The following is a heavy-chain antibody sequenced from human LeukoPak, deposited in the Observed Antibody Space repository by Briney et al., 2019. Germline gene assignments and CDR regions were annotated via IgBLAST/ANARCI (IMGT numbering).Heavy chain of an antibody. Sequence: GGSLRLSCAASGFTASSNYTSWVRQAPGKGLEWVSVIYSGGSTYYADSVKGRFTISRDNSKNTLYLQMNSLRAEDTAVYYCARGSAKSVPFGRPSSAQRIWFDPWGQGTLVTVSS. CDR2: IYSGGST. CDR1: GFTASSNY. V-gene: IGHV3-66*01. J-gene: IGHJ5*02. CDR3: ARGSAKSVPFGRPSSAQRIWFDP. D-gene: IGHD3-3*01.